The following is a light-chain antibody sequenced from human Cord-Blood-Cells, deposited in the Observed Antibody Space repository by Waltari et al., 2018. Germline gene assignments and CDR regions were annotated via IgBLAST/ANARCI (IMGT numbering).Light chain of an antibody. V-gene: IGLV2-23*01. Sequence: QSALTPPASVSGSPGQSITISCTGTSSDVGCYNLVSWYQQHPGKAPKLMIYEGSKRPSGVSNRFSGSKSGNTASLTISGLQAEDEADYYCCSYAGSSTYVFGTGTKVTVL. CDR2: EGS. CDR1: SSDVGCYNL. J-gene: IGLJ1*01. CDR3: CSYAGSSTYV.